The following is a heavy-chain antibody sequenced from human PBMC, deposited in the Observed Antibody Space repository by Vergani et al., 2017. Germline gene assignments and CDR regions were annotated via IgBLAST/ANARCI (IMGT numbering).Heavy chain of an antibody. CDR2: IRNDGSNT. V-gene: IGHV3-30*02. CDR3: AKDPGWDY. Sequence: QVQLVESGGGVVQPGGSLRLSCEASGLTFTYYGMHWVRQAPGKGLEWVAFIRNDGSNTYYADSVKGRFSISRDNSKNTLYLQMSSRRTEDTAVYYCAKDPGWDYWGQGTLVTVSS. D-gene: IGHD6-19*01. CDR1: GLTFTYYG. J-gene: IGHJ4*02.